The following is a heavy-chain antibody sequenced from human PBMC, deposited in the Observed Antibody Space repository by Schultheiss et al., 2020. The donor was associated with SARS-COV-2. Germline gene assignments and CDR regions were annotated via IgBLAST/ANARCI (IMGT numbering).Heavy chain of an antibody. Sequence: SETLSLTCTVSGGSISSGGYYWSWIRQPPGKGLEWIGSIYYSGSTYYNPSLKSRVTISVDTSKNQFSLKLSSVTAADTAVYYCARLAYSYDSSGYLLAPTFDYWGQGTLVTVSS. CDR3: ARLAYSYDSSGYLLAPTFDY. CDR1: GGSISSGGYY. D-gene: IGHD3-22*01. CDR2: IYYSGST. J-gene: IGHJ4*02. V-gene: IGHV4-39*07.